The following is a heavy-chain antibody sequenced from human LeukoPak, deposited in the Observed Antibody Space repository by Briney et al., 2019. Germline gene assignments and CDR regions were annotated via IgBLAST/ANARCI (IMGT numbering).Heavy chain of an antibody. J-gene: IGHJ4*02. D-gene: IGHD3-22*01. CDR3: AHSSYYSWYFDY. Sequence: SSPTLVKPTQTLTLTCTFSGFSLSTSGVGVGWIRQPPGKALEWLALIYWDDDKRHSPSLKRRLTITKDTSKKQVVLTMTAMDPVDTATYYCAHSSYYSWYFDYWGQGTLVTVSS. CDR2: IYWDDDK. V-gene: IGHV2-5*02. CDR1: GFSLSTSGVG.